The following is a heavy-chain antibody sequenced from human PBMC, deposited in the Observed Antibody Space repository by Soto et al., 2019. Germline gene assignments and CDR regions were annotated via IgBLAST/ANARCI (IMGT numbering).Heavy chain of an antibody. J-gene: IGHJ4*02. D-gene: IGHD5-18*01. CDR3: AKDTGIGSYGPRTFDY. Sequence: VGSLRLSCAASGFTFSSYAMSWVRQAPGKGLEWVSVISGSGGSTYYADSVKGRFTISRDNSKNTLYLQMNSLRAEDTAVYYCAKDTGIGSYGPRTFDYWGQGTLVTVSS. CDR1: GFTFSSYA. V-gene: IGHV3-23*01. CDR2: ISGSGGST.